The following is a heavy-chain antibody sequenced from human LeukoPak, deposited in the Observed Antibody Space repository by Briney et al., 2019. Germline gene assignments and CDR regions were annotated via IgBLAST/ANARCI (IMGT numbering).Heavy chain of an antibody. V-gene: IGHV3-74*03. Sequence: PGGSLRLSCAASGFIFSDYEMYWVRQAPGKGLVWVSRILADETTTMYADSVKGRFTISRDNAKNTLYLQMNSLRAEDTAAYYCARGNYGFDYWGQGTLVIVSS. J-gene: IGHJ4*02. CDR3: ARGNYGFDY. D-gene: IGHD1-7*01. CDR1: GFIFSDYE. CDR2: ILADETTT.